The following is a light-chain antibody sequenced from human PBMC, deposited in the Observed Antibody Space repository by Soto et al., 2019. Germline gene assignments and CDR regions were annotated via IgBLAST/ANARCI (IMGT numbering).Light chain of an antibody. J-gene: IGLJ2*01. CDR2: DVS. Sequence: QSALTQPASVSGSPGQSITISCTGTSSDVGGYNYVSWYQQHPGKAPKLMIYDVSNRPSGVSNRFSGSKSGNTASLTISGLQAEDEADYDCSAYTSSSTDVVFGGGTKLTVL. CDR3: SAYTSSSTDVV. V-gene: IGLV2-14*01. CDR1: SSDVGGYNY.